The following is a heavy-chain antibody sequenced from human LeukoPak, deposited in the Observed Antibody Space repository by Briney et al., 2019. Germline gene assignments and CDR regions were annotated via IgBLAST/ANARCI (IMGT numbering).Heavy chain of an antibody. CDR2: IYYSGGT. CDR3: ARDTGYCSSTSCNESWFDP. J-gene: IGHJ5*02. V-gene: IGHV4-30-4*01. CDR1: GGSISSGDYY. Sequence: SQTLSLTCTVSGGSISSGDYYWSWIRQPPGKGLEWIGYIYYSGGTYYNPSLKSRVTISVDTSKNQLSLKLSSVTAADTAVYYCARDTGYCSSTSCNESWFDPWGQGTLVTVSS. D-gene: IGHD2-2*01.